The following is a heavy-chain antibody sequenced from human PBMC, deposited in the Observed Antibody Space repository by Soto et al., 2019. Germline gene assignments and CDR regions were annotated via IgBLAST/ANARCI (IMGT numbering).Heavy chain of an antibody. CDR3: ARDEGGIGYYTGPYYYGMDV. D-gene: IGHD3-3*01. J-gene: IGHJ6*02. CDR1: GFTFTRYW. CDR2: IKEDGSEK. V-gene: IGHV3-7*03. Sequence: EVQLVESGGGLVQPGGSLRLSCAASGFTFTRYWMNWVRQAPGKGLEWLANIKEDGSEKFYVDSVTGRFTISRDNAQKSVYLQMNSLRAEDTAVYYCARDEGGIGYYTGPYYYGMDVWGQGTTVTVSS.